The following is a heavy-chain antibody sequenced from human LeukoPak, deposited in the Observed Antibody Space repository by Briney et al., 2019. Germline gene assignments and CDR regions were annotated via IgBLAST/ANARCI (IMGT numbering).Heavy chain of an antibody. V-gene: IGHV3-48*03. J-gene: IGHJ4*02. CDR3: ATTRIQLWLPDY. D-gene: IGHD5-18*01. CDR1: GLTFSSYE. Sequence: PGGSLRLSCAASGLTFSSYEMNWVRQAPGKGLKWVSYISSSGSTIYYADSVKGRFTISRDNAKNSLYLQMNSLRAEDTAVYYCATTRIQLWLPDYWGQGTPVTVSS. CDR2: ISSSGSTI.